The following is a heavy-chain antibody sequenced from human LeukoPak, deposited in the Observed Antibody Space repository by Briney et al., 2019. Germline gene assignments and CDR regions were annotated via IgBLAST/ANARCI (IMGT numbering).Heavy chain of an antibody. CDR2: ISRGGSTI. CDR1: GFSFSSYE. Sequence: GGSLRLSCAASGFSFSSYEMNWVRQAPGKGLEWVSYISRGGSTIYYADSVKGRLTFSRDNAKNSLYLQMNSLRAEDTAVYYCASNTGYSYGYFDYWGQGTLVTVSS. D-gene: IGHD5-18*01. CDR3: ASNTGYSYGYFDY. J-gene: IGHJ4*02. V-gene: IGHV3-48*03.